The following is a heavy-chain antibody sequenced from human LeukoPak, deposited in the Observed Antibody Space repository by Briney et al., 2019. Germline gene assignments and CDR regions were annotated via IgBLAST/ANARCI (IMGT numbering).Heavy chain of an antibody. V-gene: IGHV3-23*01. Sequence: GGSLRLSCAASGFTFSDFAMSWVRQAPGKGLEWVSTISSSGGSTFYADSVKGRFPISRDNSKNTVFLQMNSLRAEDTAIYYCAKAGTSGWSSSGGDYWGQGSLVTVSS. CDR2: ISSSGGST. CDR1: GFTFSDFA. D-gene: IGHD6-19*01. CDR3: AKAGTSGWSSSGGDY. J-gene: IGHJ4*02.